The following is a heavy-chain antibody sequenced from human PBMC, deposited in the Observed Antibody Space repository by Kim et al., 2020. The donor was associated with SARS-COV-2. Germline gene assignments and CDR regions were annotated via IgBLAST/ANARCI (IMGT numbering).Heavy chain of an antibody. J-gene: IGHJ6*02. V-gene: IGHV1-3*01. CDR3: AGGLEGEYYYYGMDV. D-gene: IGHD3-10*01. Sequence: QKVQGRVTVTRDTSASTAYMELSSLRSEDTAVYYCAGGLEGEYYYYGMDVWGQGTTVTVSS.